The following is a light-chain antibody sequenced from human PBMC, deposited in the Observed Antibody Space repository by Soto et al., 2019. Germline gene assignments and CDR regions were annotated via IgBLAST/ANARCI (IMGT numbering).Light chain of an antibody. J-gene: IGKJ5*01. CDR1: QAFNSW. V-gene: IGKV1-12*01. CDR2: DVS. CDR3: QQSNNHPIS. Sequence: DNQLTQSRSSISSSVGDIFTISCRASQAFNSWLAWFQQKPGMAPKLVIYDVSSLQSGVPSRFSGSGSGTEFTLTISSLQPEDFATYYCQQSNNHPISFGQGTRLE.